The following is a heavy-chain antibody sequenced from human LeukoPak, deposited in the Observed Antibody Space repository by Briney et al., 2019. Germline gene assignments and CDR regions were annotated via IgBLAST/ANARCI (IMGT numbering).Heavy chain of an antibody. V-gene: IGHV3-23*01. J-gene: IGHJ6*02. Sequence: PGGSLRLSCAASGFTFSSYAMSWVRQAPGKGLEWVSAISGSGGSTYYADSVKGRFTISRDNSKNTLYLQMDSLRAEDTAVYYCAKDLRCSGGSCYGFVCYYYGMDVWGQGTTVTVSS. CDR1: GFTFSSYA. D-gene: IGHD2-15*01. CDR2: ISGSGGST. CDR3: AKDLRCSGGSCYGFVCYYYGMDV.